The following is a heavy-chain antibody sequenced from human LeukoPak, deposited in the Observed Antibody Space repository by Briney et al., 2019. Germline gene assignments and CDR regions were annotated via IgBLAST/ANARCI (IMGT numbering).Heavy chain of an antibody. CDR3: AKEKAASSFDY. Sequence: PSETLSLTCTVSGGSISSYYWSWVRQAPGKGLEWVSAISGSGGSTYYADSVKGRFTISRDNSKNTLYLQMNSLRAEDTAVYYCAKEKAASSFDYWGQGTLVTVSS. CDR1: GGSISSYY. D-gene: IGHD2-15*01. J-gene: IGHJ4*02. CDR2: ISGSGGST. V-gene: IGHV3-23*01.